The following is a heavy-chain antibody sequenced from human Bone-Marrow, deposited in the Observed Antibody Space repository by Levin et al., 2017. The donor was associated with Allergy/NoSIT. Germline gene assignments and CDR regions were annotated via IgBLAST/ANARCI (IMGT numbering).Heavy chain of an antibody. J-gene: IGHJ4*02. CDR1: GFTFSSYS. CDR2: ISSSSSTI. CDR3: ARESFQLEMALGY. Sequence: GESLKISCAASGFTFSSYSMNWVRQAPGKGLEWVSYISSSSSTIYYADSVKGRFTISRDNAKNSLYLQMNSLRDEDTAVYYCARESFQLEMALGYWGQGTLVTVSS. V-gene: IGHV3-48*02. D-gene: IGHD1-1*01.